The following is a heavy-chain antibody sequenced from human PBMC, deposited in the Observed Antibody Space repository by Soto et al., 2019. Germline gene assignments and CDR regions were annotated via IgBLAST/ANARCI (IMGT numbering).Heavy chain of an antibody. CDR2: INHSGST. CDR3: VLRPRGVMGELSSDY. CDR1: GGSFSGYY. J-gene: IGHJ4*02. Sequence: QVQLQQWGAGLLKPSATLSLTCAVYGGSFSGYYWRWIRQPPGKGLEWIGEINHSGSTNYNPSLKSRVTVSVDTSKNQFALKLSSVTAADTAVYYCVLRPRGVMGELSSDYWGQGTLVTVAS. V-gene: IGHV4-34*01. D-gene: IGHD3-16*02.